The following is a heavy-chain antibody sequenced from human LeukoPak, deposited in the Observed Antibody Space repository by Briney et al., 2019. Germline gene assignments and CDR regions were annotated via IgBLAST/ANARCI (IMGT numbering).Heavy chain of an antibody. D-gene: IGHD1-1*01. CDR3: ARVWVTETTTGLDY. Sequence: SETLSLTCTVSGGSFSGSSFYWGWIRQPPGKGLEWIGNIYYSGSTYYNPSLKSRVTIFVDTSKNQFSLKLSSVTAADTAVYYCARVWVTETTTGLDYWGQGTLVTVSS. CDR2: IYYSGST. J-gene: IGHJ4*02. CDR1: GGSFSGSSFY. V-gene: IGHV4-39*07.